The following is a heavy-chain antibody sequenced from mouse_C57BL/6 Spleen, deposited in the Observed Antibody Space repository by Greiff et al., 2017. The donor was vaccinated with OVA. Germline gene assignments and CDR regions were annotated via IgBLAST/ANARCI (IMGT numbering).Heavy chain of an antibody. J-gene: IGHJ4*01. Sequence: EVKVEESGGGLVKPGGSLKLSCAASGFTFSSYAMSWVRQTPEKRLEWVATISDGGSYTYYPDNVKGRFTISRDNAKNNLYLQMSHLKSEDTAMYYCAREGELGRLYYYAMDYWGQGTSVTVSS. CDR3: AREGELGRLYYYAMDY. D-gene: IGHD4-1*01. V-gene: IGHV5-4*01. CDR2: ISDGGSYT. CDR1: GFTFSSYA.